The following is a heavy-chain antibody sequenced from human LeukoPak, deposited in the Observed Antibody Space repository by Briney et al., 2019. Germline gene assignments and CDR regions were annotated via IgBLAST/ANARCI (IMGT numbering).Heavy chain of an antibody. CDR3: ARGPRSIYGSGSYPFFFDY. CDR1: GFTFSSFS. V-gene: IGHV3-48*01. CDR2: ITTTSTTI. J-gene: IGHJ4*02. Sequence: PGGSLRLSCAASGFTFSSFSMSWVRQAPGKGLEWVSFITTTSTTIYYADSVKGRFTISRDNAKNSLYLQMNSLRAEDTAVYYCARGPRSIYGSGSYPFFFDYWGQGTLVTVSS. D-gene: IGHD3-10*01.